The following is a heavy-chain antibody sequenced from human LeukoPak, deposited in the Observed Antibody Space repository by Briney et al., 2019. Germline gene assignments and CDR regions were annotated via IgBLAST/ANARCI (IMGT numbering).Heavy chain of an antibody. J-gene: IGHJ6*03. CDR1: GGSITSHNW. V-gene: IGHV4-4*02. CDR3: ARATDYGDPMPRYMDV. CDR2: IYHSGST. D-gene: IGHD4-17*01. Sequence: SETLSLTCAVSGGSITSHNWWTWVRQPPGKGLEWIAEIYHSGSTNYNPSLKSRVSISVDKSKNQFSLKLSSVTAADTAVYYCARATDYGDPMPRYMDVWGKGTTVTVSS.